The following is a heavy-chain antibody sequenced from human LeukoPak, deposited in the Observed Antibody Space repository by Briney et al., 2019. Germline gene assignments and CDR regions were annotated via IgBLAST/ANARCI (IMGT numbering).Heavy chain of an antibody. CDR1: GFTFSDYY. Sequence: GGSLRLSCAASGFTFSDYYMSWIRQAPGKGLEWVSYISSSGSTIYYADSVKGRFTISRDNAKNSLYPQMNSLRAEDTAVYYCARDSHRWLQRGVTFDYWGQGTLVTVSS. J-gene: IGHJ4*02. CDR3: ARDSHRWLQRGVTFDY. D-gene: IGHD5-24*01. V-gene: IGHV3-11*01. CDR2: ISSSGSTI.